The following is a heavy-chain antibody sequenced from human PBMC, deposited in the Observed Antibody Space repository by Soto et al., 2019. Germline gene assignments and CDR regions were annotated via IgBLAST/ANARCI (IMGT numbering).Heavy chain of an antibody. D-gene: IGHD6-19*01. Sequence: SVKVSCKASGGTFSSYAISWVRQAPGQGLEWMGGIIPIFGTANYAQKFQGRVTMTRDTSTSTVYMELSSLRSEDTAVYYCARDGPAGYSSGWSINWFDPWGQGTLVTVSS. CDR3: ARDGPAGYSSGWSINWFDP. CDR2: IIPIFGTA. J-gene: IGHJ5*02. CDR1: GGTFSSYA. V-gene: IGHV1-69*05.